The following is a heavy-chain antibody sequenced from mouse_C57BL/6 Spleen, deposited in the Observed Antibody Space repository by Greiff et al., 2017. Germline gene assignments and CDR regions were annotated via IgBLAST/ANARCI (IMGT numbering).Heavy chain of an antibody. CDR2: IWTGGGS. CDR3: ARNYGNYYAMDY. D-gene: IGHD2-1*01. Sequence: VQLQQSGPGLVAPSQSLSITCTVSGFSLTSYAISWVRQPPEKGLEWLGAIWTGGGSNYNSALQSRLSISKDNSKSQVFLKMNSLQTDDTARYYCARNYGNYYAMDYWGQGTSVTVSS. V-gene: IGHV2-9-1*01. J-gene: IGHJ4*01. CDR1: GFSLTSYA.